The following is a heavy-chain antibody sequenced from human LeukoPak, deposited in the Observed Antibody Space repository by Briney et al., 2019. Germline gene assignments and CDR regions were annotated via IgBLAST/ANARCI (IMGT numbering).Heavy chain of an antibody. V-gene: IGHV1-8*01. CDR2: MNPNSGNT. D-gene: IGHD2-21*02. CDR3: ARGGAYCGGDCYPYSDY. J-gene: IGHJ4*02. Sequence: ASVKVSCKASGYTFTSYDINWVRRATGQGLEWMGWMNPNSGNTGYAQKFQGRVTMTRNTSISTAYMELSSLRSEDTAVYYCARGGAYCGGDCYPYSDYWGQGTLVTVSS. CDR1: GYTFTSYD.